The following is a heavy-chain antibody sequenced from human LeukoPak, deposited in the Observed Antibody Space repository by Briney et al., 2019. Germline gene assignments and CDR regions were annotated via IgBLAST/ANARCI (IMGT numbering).Heavy chain of an antibody. J-gene: IGHJ6*03. D-gene: IGHD2-21*01. CDR3: ARAPIFRPGAYYYYMDV. V-gene: IGHV3-30*02. Sequence: PGGSLRLSCEATGFSLSNYDMHWVRQAPGKGLEWVAFMRFDGSNRYYADSVKGRFTISRDNSMNTLYLQMNSLRAEDTAIYYCARAPIFRPGAYYYYMDVWGKGTTVTISS. CDR1: GFSLSNYD. CDR2: MRFDGSNR.